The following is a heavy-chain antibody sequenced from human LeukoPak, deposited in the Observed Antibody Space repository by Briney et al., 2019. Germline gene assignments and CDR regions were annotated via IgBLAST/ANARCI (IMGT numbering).Heavy chain of an antibody. J-gene: IGHJ6*03. CDR2: INHSGST. CDR1: GGSFSGYY. CDR3: ARGRMVRGVTTVLHYYYMDV. D-gene: IGHD3-10*01. Sequence: SETLSLTCAVYGGSFSGYYWIGIRQPPGKGREWIGDINHSGSTTYNPSLTSRVTISVDTSKNQFSLKLSSVTAADTAVYYCARGRMVRGVTTVLHYYYMDVWGKGTTVTVSS. V-gene: IGHV4-34*01.